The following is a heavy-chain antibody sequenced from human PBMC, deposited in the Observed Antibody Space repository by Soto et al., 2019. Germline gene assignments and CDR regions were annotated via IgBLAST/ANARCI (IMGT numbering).Heavy chain of an antibody. CDR2: ISDDGASI. CDR3: ARENSVQAWLHHFDH. V-gene: IGHV3-48*03. Sequence: GGSLRLSYEDSGFSFSSFAMNWVRQAPGRGLEWVSYISDDGASIYYAESLKGRFTISRDNAKNSLSLQMNNLRAEDTAVYYCARENSVQAWLHHFDHWGLGTLVTVSS. D-gene: IGHD5-18*01. J-gene: IGHJ4*02. CDR1: GFSFSSFA.